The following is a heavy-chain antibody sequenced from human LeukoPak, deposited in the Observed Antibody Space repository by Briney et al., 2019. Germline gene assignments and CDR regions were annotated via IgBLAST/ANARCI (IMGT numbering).Heavy chain of an antibody. CDR2: IIPFFGTT. Sequence: ASVKVSCKASGGTFSSYAISWVRQAPGQGLEWMGGIIPFFGTTNYAQKLQGRVTITADESTSTAYMELSSLRSEDTAMYYCARDRCSSTSCYNWFDPWGQGTLVTVSS. CDR3: ARDRCSSTSCYNWFDP. V-gene: IGHV1-69*01. D-gene: IGHD2-2*01. CDR1: GGTFSSYA. J-gene: IGHJ5*02.